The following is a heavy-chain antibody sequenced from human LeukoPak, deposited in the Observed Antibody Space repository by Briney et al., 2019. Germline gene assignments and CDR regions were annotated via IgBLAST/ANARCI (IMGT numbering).Heavy chain of an antibody. V-gene: IGHV3-66*01. CDR1: GFTVSSNY. CDR3: AREERSYYGNWFDP. D-gene: IGHD1-26*01. CDR2: IYSGGRT. J-gene: IGHJ5*02. Sequence: GGSLRLSCAASGFTVSSNYMSWVRQAPGKGLEWVSVIYSGGRTYYADSVKGRFTISRDNSKNTLYLQMNSLRAEDTAVYYCAREERSYYGNWFDPWGQGTLVTVSS.